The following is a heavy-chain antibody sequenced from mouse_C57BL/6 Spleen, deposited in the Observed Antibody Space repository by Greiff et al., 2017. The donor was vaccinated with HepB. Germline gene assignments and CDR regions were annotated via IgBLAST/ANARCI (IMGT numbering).Heavy chain of an antibody. V-gene: IGHV5-17*01. CDR3: AVIYYDYDGAY. J-gene: IGHJ3*01. CDR1: GFTFSDYG. CDR2: ISSGSSTI. D-gene: IGHD2-4*01. Sequence: DVQLVESGGGLVKPGGSLKLSCAASGFTFSDYGMHWVRQAPEKGLEWVAYISSGSSTIYYADTVKGRFTISRDNSKNTLFLQMTSLRSEDTAMYYCAVIYYDYDGAYWGQGTLVTVSA.